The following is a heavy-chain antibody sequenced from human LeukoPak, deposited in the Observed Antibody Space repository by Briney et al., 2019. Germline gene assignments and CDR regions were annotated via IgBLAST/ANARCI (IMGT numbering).Heavy chain of an antibody. CDR1: GFTFSSYA. Sequence: GGSLRLSCAASGFTFSSYAMSWVRQAPGKGLEWVSAISGSGGSTYYADSVKGRFTISRDNSKNTLYLQMNGLRAEDTAVYYCAKDFAVTGYDILTGYYEGEGYFDYWGQGTLVAVSS. V-gene: IGHV3-23*01. CDR3: AKDFAVTGYDILTGYYEGEGYFDY. CDR2: ISGSGGST. D-gene: IGHD3-9*01. J-gene: IGHJ4*02.